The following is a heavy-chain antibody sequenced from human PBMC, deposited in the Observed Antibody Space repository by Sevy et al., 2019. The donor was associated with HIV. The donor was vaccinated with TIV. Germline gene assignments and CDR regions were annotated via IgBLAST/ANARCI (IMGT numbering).Heavy chain of an antibody. D-gene: IGHD2-21*02. CDR1: GFTFSNYD. Sequence: GGSLRLSFAASGFTFSNYDMHWVGKAPGRGLEGVAVISHDGNYKNYADSVKVRFTISRDDFKNTLYLQMSSLRPEDTAVYFCARLFSCGGDCYYLDYWGQGALVTVSS. CDR2: ISHDGNYK. CDR3: ARLFSCGGDCYYLDY. J-gene: IGHJ4*02. V-gene: IGHV3-30-3*01.